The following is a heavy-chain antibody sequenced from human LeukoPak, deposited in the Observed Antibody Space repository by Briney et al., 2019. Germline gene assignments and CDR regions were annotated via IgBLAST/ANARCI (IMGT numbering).Heavy chain of an antibody. CDR2: INTNTGNP. D-gene: IGHD5-18*01. J-gene: IGHJ5*02. V-gene: IGHV7-4-1*02. Sequence: GASVKVSCKASGYTFTSYAMNWVRQAPGQGLEWMGWINTNTGNPTYAQGFTGRFVFSLDTSVSTAYLQISSLKAEDTAVYYCARVSVDTAMAQLNWFDPWGQGTLVTVSS. CDR1: GYTFTSYA. CDR3: ARVSVDTAMAQLNWFDP.